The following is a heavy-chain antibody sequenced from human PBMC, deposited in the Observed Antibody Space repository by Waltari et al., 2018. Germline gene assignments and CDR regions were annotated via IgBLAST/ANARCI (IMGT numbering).Heavy chain of an antibody. V-gene: IGHV3-21*01. Sequence: EVQLVESGGGLVKPGGSLRLSCAASGFTFSSYSMNWVRQAPGKGLEWVSSISSSSSYIYYADSVKGRFTISRDNAKNSLYLQMNSLRAEDTAVYYCAREMGYYDFWSGYAYIGWGQGTLVTVSS. CDR3: AREMGYYDFWSGYAYIG. D-gene: IGHD3-3*01. CDR2: ISSSSSYI. CDR1: GFTFSSYS. J-gene: IGHJ4*02.